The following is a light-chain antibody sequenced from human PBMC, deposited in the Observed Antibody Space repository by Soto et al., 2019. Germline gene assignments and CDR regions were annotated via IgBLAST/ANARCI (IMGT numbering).Light chain of an antibody. J-gene: IGLJ2*01. CDR1: SSDVGGYNY. Sequence: QSVLTQPASVSGSPGQSITISCTGTSSDVGGYNYVSWYQQHPGKAPKLMIYDVTKRPSGVPDRFSGSKSGNTASLTISGLQAEDEADYSCCSYAGRDTYVVFGGGTKVTVL. CDR2: DVT. CDR3: CSYAGRDTYVV. V-gene: IGLV2-11*01.